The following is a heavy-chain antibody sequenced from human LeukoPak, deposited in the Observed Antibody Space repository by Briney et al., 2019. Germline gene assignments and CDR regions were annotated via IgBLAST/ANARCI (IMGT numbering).Heavy chain of an antibody. Sequence: PGGSLRLSCAASGFTFSSYGMSWVRQAPGKGLEWVSAISGSGGSTYYADSVKGRFTISRDNSKNTLYLQMNSLRAEDTAVYYCAKADATYYYGSGSYYRLVTWGQGTLVTVSS. CDR2: ISGSGGST. CDR3: AKADATYYYGSGSYYRLVT. CDR1: GFTFSSYG. V-gene: IGHV3-23*01. J-gene: IGHJ5*02. D-gene: IGHD3-10*01.